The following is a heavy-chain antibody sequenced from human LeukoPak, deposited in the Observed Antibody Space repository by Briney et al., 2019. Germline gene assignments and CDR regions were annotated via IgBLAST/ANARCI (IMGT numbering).Heavy chain of an antibody. D-gene: IGHD2-2*01. CDR2: INPNSGGT. CDR1: GYTFTGYY. J-gene: IGHJ6*02. CDR3: ARDLGYCSSTSCYGSYYYGMDV. Sequence: ASVKVSCKASGYTFTGYYMHWVRQAPGQGLEWMGWINPNSGGTNYAQKFQGRVTMTRDTSISTAYMELSRLRSDDTAVYYCARDLGYCSSTSCYGSYYYGMDVWGQGTKVTVSS. V-gene: IGHV1-2*02.